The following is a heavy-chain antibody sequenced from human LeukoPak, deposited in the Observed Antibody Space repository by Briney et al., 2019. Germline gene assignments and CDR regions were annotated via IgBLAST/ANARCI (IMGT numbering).Heavy chain of an antibody. J-gene: IGHJ3*02. CDR1: GYTFTSYG. Sequence: ASVKVSCKASGYTFTSYGISWVRQAPGQGLEWMGWISAYNGNTNYAQKFQGRVTITTDESTSTAYMELSSLRSEDTAVYYCARGLQNYGGIEGDAFDIWSQGTMVTVSS. V-gene: IGHV1-18*01. CDR3: ARGLQNYGGIEGDAFDI. CDR2: ISAYNGNT. D-gene: IGHD2-21*01.